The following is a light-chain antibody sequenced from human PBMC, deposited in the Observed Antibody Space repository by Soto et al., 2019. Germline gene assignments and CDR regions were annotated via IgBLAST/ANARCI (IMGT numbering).Light chain of an antibody. J-gene: IGLJ3*02. CDR1: SSDVGGYNY. V-gene: IGLV2-14*01. CDR2: EVS. CDR3: SSYTTISTLAV. Sequence: QSALTQPASVSGSPGQSITIYCTGTSSDVGGYNYVSWYQQHPGKAPKLMIYEVSNRPSGVSNRFSGSKSGNTASLTISGLQAEDEADYYCSSYTTISTLAVFGGGTKVTVL.